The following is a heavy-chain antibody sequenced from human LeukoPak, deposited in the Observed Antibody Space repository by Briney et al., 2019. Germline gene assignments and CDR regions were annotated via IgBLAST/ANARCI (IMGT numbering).Heavy chain of an antibody. CDR1: GFTFSSYA. CDR3: AKAPRFGDHATEYYYYYMDV. J-gene: IGHJ6*03. Sequence: YPGGSLRLSCAASGFTFSSYAMHWVRQAPGKGLEYVSAISSNGGSTYYANSVKGRFTISRDNSKNTLYLQMGSLRAEDMAVYYCAKAPRFGDHATEYYYYYMDVWGKGTTVTVSS. D-gene: IGHD3-3*01. V-gene: IGHV3-64*01. CDR2: ISSNGGST.